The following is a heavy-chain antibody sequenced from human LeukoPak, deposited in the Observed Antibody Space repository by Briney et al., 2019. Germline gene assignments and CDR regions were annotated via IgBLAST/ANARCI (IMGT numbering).Heavy chain of an antibody. CDR3: ARGGGGYERYYYYYYGMDV. CDR2: ISAYNGNT. D-gene: IGHD5-12*01. CDR1: GYTFTNYG. V-gene: IGHV1-18*01. J-gene: IGHJ6*02. Sequence: ASVKVSCKASGYTFTNYGITWVRQAPGQGLEWMGWISAYNGNTNYAQKLQGRVTMTTDTSTSTAYMELRSLRSDDTAVYYCARGGGGYERYYYYYYGMDVWGQGTTVTVSS.